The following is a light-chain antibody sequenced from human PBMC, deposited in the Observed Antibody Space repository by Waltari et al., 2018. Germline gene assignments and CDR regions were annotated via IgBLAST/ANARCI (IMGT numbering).Light chain of an antibody. V-gene: IGLV2-11*01. CDR2: DVS. CDR1: SSAVGGYNY. Sequence: QSALTQPRSVSGSPGQSVTISCTGTSSAVGGYNYVSWYQQHPGKAPKLMIYDVSKRPSGVPDRFSGSKSGITASLTISWLQAGDEADYYCCSYAGSYTWVFGGGTKLTVL. CDR3: CSYAGSYTWV. J-gene: IGLJ3*02.